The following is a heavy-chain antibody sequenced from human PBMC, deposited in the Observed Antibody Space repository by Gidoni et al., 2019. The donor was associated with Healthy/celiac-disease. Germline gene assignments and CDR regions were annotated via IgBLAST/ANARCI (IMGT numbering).Heavy chain of an antibody. CDR2: IIPIFGTA. D-gene: IGHD6-13*01. Sequence: QVQLVQSGAEVKKPGASGKVSCKASGGTFSSYAISWVRQAPGQGLEWMGGIIPIFGTANYAQKFPGRVTITADESTSTAYMELSSLRSEDTAVYYCARGIAAAGGFDPFDYWGQGTLVTVSS. J-gene: IGHJ4*02. CDR1: GGTFSSYA. V-gene: IGHV1-69*01. CDR3: ARGIAAAGGFDPFDY.